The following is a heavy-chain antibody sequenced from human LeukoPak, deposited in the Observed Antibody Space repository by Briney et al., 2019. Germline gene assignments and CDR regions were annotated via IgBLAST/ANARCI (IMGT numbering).Heavy chain of an antibody. D-gene: IGHD3-10*01. V-gene: IGHV3-30*18. Sequence: PGGSLRLSCAASGFTFSSYGMHWVRQAPGKGLEWVAVISYDGSNKYYADSVKGRFTISRDNSKNTLYPQMNSLRAEDTAVYYCAKTYYYGSGSYSNYYYGMGVWGKGTTVTVSS. J-gene: IGHJ6*04. CDR3: AKTYYYGSGSYSNYYYGMGV. CDR1: GFTFSSYG. CDR2: ISYDGSNK.